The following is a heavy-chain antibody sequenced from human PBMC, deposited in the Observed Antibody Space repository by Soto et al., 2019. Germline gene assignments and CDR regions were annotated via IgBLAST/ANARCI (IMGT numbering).Heavy chain of an antibody. CDR3: ARERAHYYDSSGHANDY. CDR2: ISAYNGNT. D-gene: IGHD3-22*01. CDR1: GYTFTSYG. Sequence: QVQLVQPGAEVKKPGASVKVSCKASGYTFTSYGISWVRQAPGQGLEWMGWISAYNGNTNYAQKLQGRVTMTTDTSTSTAYMELRSLRSDDTAVYYCARERAHYYDSSGHANDYWGQGTLVTVSS. J-gene: IGHJ4*02. V-gene: IGHV1-18*01.